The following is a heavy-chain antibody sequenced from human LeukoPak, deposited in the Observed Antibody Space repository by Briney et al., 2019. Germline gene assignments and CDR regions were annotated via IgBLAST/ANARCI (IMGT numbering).Heavy chain of an antibody. CDR1: GGSISSYY. D-gene: IGHD3-3*01. J-gene: IGHJ3*02. V-gene: IGHV4-4*07. CDR3: ARCLSYYDFWSGSFDI. CDR2: IYTSGST. Sequence: PSETLSLTCTVSGGSISSYYWSWIRQPAGKGLEWIGRIYTSGSTNCNPSLKSRVTMSVDTSKNQFSLKLSSVTAADTAVYYCARCLSYYDFWSGSFDIWGQGTMVTVSS.